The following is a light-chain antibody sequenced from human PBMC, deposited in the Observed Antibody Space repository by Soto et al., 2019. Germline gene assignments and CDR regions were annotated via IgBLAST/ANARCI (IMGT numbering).Light chain of an antibody. CDR2: SAS. J-gene: IGKJ1*01. V-gene: IGKV3-20*01. Sequence: ENVLTQSPGTLSLSPGETATLSCRASQSVSSTYLAWYQQKPGQAPRLLIYSASSRATGIPDRFSGSGSGTDFTLTISRLEPEDFALYYCQHYVRFTWTFGRGTNVEIK. CDR1: QSVSSTY. CDR3: QHYVRFTWT.